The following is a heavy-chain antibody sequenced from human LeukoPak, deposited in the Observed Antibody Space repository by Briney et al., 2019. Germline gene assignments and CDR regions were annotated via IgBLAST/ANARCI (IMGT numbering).Heavy chain of an antibody. J-gene: IGHJ4*02. CDR2: IYPGDSDT. V-gene: IGHV5-51*01. Sequence: GGSLKISCKGSGYSFTSYWIGWVRQMPGKGLEWMGIIYPGDSDTRYGPSFQGQVTISADKSISTAYLQWSSLKASDTAMYYCARPGRRSSVVVPAAYDYWGQGTLVTVSS. CDR3: ARPGRRSSVVVPAAYDY. D-gene: IGHD2-2*01. CDR1: GYSFTSYW.